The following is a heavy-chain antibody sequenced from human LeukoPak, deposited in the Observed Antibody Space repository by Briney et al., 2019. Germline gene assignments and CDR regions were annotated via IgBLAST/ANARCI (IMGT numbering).Heavy chain of an antibody. Sequence: SETLSLTCTVSGGSISSGSYYWSWIRQPAGKGLEWIGRIHTSGSTNYNPSLKSRVTISVDTSKNQFSLKLSSVTAADTAVYYCARSDAGYYDSSGYYDYWGQGTLVTVSS. D-gene: IGHD3-22*01. CDR3: ARSDAGYYDSSGYYDY. CDR2: IHTSGST. V-gene: IGHV4-61*02. J-gene: IGHJ4*02. CDR1: GGSISSGSYY.